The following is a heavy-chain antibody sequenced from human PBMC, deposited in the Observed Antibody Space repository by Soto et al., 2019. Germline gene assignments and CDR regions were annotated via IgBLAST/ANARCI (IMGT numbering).Heavy chain of an antibody. Sequence: QVQLVQSGAEVRKPGSSVKVSCKASGGTFSRHAISWVRQAPGQGLEWMGGIIPIFGTANHAQKFQGRVTIIADESTSTVYMALRRLISEDTALYYCERVLGYYRKYFYYAYWGHGTLVLVSS. J-gene: IGHJ4*01. CDR1: GGTFSRHA. V-gene: IGHV1-69*01. D-gene: IGHD1-26*01. CDR2: IIPIFGTA. CDR3: ERVLGYYRKYFYYAY.